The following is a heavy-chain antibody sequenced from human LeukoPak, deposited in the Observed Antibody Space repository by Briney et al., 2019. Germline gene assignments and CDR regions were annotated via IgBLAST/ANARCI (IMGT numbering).Heavy chain of an antibody. Sequence: PGGSLRLSCAASGFTFDSFAMSWVRQAPGKGLEWLSAISGSGASTYYGDSVKGRFTIPRDNSRDTLYLQMDSLRAEDTAVYYCAKRPTTVTTFGRDYWGQGTLVTVSS. CDR3: AKRPTTVTTFGRDY. CDR1: GFTFDSFA. CDR2: ISGSGAST. J-gene: IGHJ4*02. D-gene: IGHD4-17*01. V-gene: IGHV3-23*01.